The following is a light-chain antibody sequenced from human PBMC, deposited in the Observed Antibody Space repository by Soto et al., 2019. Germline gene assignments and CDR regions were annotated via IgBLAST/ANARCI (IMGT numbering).Light chain of an antibody. J-gene: IGLJ1*01. CDR3: RSYAGSFYV. CDR2: EVS. Sequence: QSALTQPPSASGSPGQSVTISCTGTSSDVGGYNYVSWYQQHPGKAPKRMIYEVSKRPSGVPDRFSGSKSGNTASLTVSGLQAEDEADYYCRSYAGSFYVFGTGTKLTVL. CDR1: SSDVGGYNY. V-gene: IGLV2-8*01.